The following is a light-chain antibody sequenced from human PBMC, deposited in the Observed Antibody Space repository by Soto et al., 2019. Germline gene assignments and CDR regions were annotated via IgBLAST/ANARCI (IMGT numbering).Light chain of an antibody. V-gene: IGLV2-14*01. J-gene: IGLJ1*01. CDR3: SSYTGSITLYV. Sequence: QSALTQPASVSGSPGQSITISCTGTSSDVGGYNYVSWYQQHPGKAPKLMIYDVSNRPSGVSNRFAGAKSGNTASLTISGLQAEDGADYYCSSYTGSITLYVFGTGTKLTVL. CDR2: DVS. CDR1: SSDVGGYNY.